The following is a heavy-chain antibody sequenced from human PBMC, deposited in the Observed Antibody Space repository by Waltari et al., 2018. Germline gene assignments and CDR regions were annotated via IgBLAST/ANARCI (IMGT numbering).Heavy chain of an antibody. CDR1: GFTFSCYS. CDR3: ARDSGLVVPREAFDI. V-gene: IGHV3-21*01. J-gene: IGHJ3*02. CDR2: SSSSSSYR. D-gene: IGHD2-2*01. Sequence: EVQLVESGGGLVKPGGSLRLSCAASGFTFSCYSMNWVRQARGKGLEWGSASSSSSSYRCYADTVKGRFTSSRDNAKNTLYLQMNSLRAGDTAVYYCARDSGLVVPREAFDIWGQGTMVTVSS.